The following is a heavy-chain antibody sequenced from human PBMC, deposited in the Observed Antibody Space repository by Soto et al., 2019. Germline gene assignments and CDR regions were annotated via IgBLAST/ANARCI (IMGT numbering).Heavy chain of an antibody. CDR1: GGSISSSNW. D-gene: IGHD3-10*01. CDR3: ARVSGNYYYGMDV. CDR2: IYHSGST. V-gene: IGHV4-4*02. J-gene: IGHJ6*02. Sequence: KPSETLSLTCAVSGGSISSSNWWSWVRQPPGKGLEWIGEIYHSGSTNYNPSLKSRVTISVDKSKNQFSLKLSSVTAADTAVYYCARVSGNYYYGMDVWGQGTTVTVSS.